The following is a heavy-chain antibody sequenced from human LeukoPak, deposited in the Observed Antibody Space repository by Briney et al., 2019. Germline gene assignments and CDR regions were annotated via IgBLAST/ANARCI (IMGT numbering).Heavy chain of an antibody. CDR3: ATNYTAVSAFGS. V-gene: IGHV4-4*07. J-gene: IGHJ4*02. CDR1: GGSINSYY. CDR2: IYTRGST. D-gene: IGHD6-19*01. Sequence: PSETLSLICTVSGGSINSYYWNWIRQPAGKGLEWIGHIYTRGSTKYNPSLKSRVTMSIDTSKNQFSLNLYSVTAADTAVYYCATNYTAVSAFGSWGQGTLVTVSS.